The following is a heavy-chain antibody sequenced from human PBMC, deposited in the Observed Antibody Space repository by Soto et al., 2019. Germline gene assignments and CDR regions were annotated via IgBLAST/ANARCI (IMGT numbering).Heavy chain of an antibody. Sequence: GGSLRLSCAASGFTFSGYVMHWVRQAAGTGLEWVAVISYDGSNKYYADSVKGRFTISRDNSKNTLYLQMNSLRAEDTAVYSCASAPGDSGYDYGVYYYYGMDVWGQGTTVTVS. J-gene: IGHJ6*02. CDR1: GFTFSGYV. D-gene: IGHD5-12*01. CDR2: ISYDGSNK. CDR3: ASAPGDSGYDYGVYYYYGMDV. V-gene: IGHV3-30*03.